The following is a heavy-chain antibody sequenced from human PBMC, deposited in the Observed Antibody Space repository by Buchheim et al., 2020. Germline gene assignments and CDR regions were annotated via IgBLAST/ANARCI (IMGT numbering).Heavy chain of an antibody. J-gene: IGHJ5*02. D-gene: IGHD2-2*01. CDR3: ARDNCSSTSCYGTSWFDP. V-gene: IGHV1-2*04. CDR1: GYTFTGYY. CDR2: INPNSGGT. Sequence: QVQLVQSGAEVKKPGASVKVSCKASGYTFTGYYMHWVRQAPGQGLEWMGWINPNSGGTNYAQKFQGWVTMTRDTSLSTAYLELSRLRSDDTAVYYGARDNCSSTSCYGTSWFDPWGQGTL.